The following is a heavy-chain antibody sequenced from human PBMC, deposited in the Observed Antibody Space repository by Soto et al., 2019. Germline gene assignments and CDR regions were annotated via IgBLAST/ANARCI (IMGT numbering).Heavy chain of an antibody. Sequence: GGSLRLSCAASVFTFSSYAMSWVRQAPGKGLEWVSAISGSGGGTYYADSVKGRFTISRDNSKNTLYLQMNSLRAEDTAVYYCAKEILGAYCGGDCYWSDWGQGTLVTVSS. CDR2: ISGSGGGT. CDR3: AKEILGAYCGGDCYWSD. D-gene: IGHD2-21*02. CDR1: VFTFSSYA. J-gene: IGHJ4*02. V-gene: IGHV3-23*01.